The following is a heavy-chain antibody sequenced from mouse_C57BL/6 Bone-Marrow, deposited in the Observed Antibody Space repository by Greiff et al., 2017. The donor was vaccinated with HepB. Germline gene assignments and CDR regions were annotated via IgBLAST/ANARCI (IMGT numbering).Heavy chain of an antibody. V-gene: IGHV1-62-2*01. CDR1: GYTFTEYT. Sequence: VKVVESGAELVKPGASVKLSCKASGYTFTEYTIHWVKQRSGQGLEWIGWFYPGSGSIKYNEKFKDKATLTADKSASTVYMELSRLTSEDAAVYFGARHEWGPWFAYWGQGTLVTVSA. CDR2: FYPGSGSI. J-gene: IGHJ3*01. CDR3: ARHEWGPWFAY.